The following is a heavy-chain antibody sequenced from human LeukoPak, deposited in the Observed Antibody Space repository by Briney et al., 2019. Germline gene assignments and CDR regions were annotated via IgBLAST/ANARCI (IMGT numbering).Heavy chain of an antibody. Sequence: QPSETLSFTATVSGGPISSSSYYWGGIRQPPEKRLEWIGSIYYSGSTYYNPSLKSRVTISVDTSKKQFSLKLSSVTAADTAVYYCARHETFNSGSYWGVYDYWGQGTLVTVSS. CDR3: ARHETFNSGSYWGVYDY. CDR1: GGPISSSSYY. D-gene: IGHD1-26*01. CDR2: IYYSGST. J-gene: IGHJ4*02. V-gene: IGHV4-39*01.